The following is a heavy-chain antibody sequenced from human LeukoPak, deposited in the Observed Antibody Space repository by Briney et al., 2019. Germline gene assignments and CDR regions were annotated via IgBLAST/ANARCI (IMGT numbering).Heavy chain of an antibody. V-gene: IGHV3-74*01. J-gene: IGHJ4*02. Sequence: GGTLRLSCAASGFTFSGFWMYWVRQAPGKGLVWISNINEHGTTAYADSVKGRFTISRDNAKNILCLQMNSLRAEDTAVYYCARVRGGNWGQGTLVTVSS. CDR2: INEHGTT. D-gene: IGHD3-16*01. CDR1: GFTFSGFW. CDR3: ARVRGGN.